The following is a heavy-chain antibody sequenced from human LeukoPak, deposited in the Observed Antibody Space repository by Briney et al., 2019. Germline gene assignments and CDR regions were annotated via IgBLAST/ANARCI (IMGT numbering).Heavy chain of an antibody. CDR2: MNPNSGAT. CDR1: GYTFTNYG. J-gene: IGHJ4*02. CDR3: ARWLVRGSRSSYFDY. V-gene: IGHV1-8*01. D-gene: IGHD6-6*01. Sequence: GASVKVSCKASGYTFTNYGFNWVRQATGQGLEWMGWMNPNSGATGYAQKFQGRVTMTRDTSINTAYMELSSLRSEDTAVYYCARWLVRGSRSSYFDYWGQGTLVTVSS.